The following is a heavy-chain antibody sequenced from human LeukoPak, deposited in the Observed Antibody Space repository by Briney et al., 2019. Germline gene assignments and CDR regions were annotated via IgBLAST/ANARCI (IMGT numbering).Heavy chain of an antibody. CDR2: IYYSGST. V-gene: IGHV4-59*01. CDR1: GGSISSYY. CDR3: ARARGYYDSSGYYPGAFDI. Sequence: SETLSLTCTVSGGSISSYYWSWIRQPPGKGLEWIGCIYYSGSTNYNPSLKSRVTISVDTSKNQFSLKLSSVTAADTAVYYCARARGYYDSSGYYPGAFDIWGQGTMVTVSS. J-gene: IGHJ3*02. D-gene: IGHD3-22*01.